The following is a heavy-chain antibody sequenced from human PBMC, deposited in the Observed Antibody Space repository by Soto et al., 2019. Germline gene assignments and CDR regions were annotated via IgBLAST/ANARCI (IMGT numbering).Heavy chain of an antibody. CDR1: GFTFSSYS. V-gene: IGHV3-48*02. D-gene: IGHD3-3*01. J-gene: IGHJ4*02. CDR2: ISSSSSTI. CDR3: ARNYDLWSGHENFDY. Sequence: PGGSLRLSCAASGFTFSSYSMNWVRQAPGKGLEWVSYISSSSSTIYYADSVKGRFTISRDNAKNSLYLQMNSLRDEDTAVYYCARNYDLWSGHENFDYWGQGTLVTVSS.